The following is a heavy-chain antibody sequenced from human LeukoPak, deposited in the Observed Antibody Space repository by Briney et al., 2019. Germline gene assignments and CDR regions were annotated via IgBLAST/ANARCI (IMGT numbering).Heavy chain of an antibody. CDR3: ARDQGSLAGWFYYYMDV. J-gene: IGHJ6*03. CDR1: GFTFSSYS. Sequence: PGKSLRLSCAASGFTFSSYSMHWVRQAPAKGLEWLAVISYVGTNKYYADSVKGRFTISRDNSKNTLYLQMNSLRDEYTAVYYCARDQGSLAGWFYYYMDVWGSGTTVSVCS. D-gene: IGHD1-26*01. V-gene: IGHV3-30*01. CDR2: ISYVGTNK.